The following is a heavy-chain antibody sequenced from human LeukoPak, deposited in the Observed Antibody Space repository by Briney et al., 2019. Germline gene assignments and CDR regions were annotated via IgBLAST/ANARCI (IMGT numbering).Heavy chain of an antibody. Sequence: SETLSLTCTVSGGSISSSSYYWGWIRQPPGKGLEWIGSIYYSGSTYYNPSLKSRVTISVDTSKNQFSLKLSSVTAADTAVSYCAKTYYYDSSGFDPWGQGTLVTVSS. CDR3: AKTYYYDSSGFDP. D-gene: IGHD3-22*01. CDR2: IYYSGST. CDR1: GGSISSSSYY. J-gene: IGHJ5*02. V-gene: IGHV4-39*07.